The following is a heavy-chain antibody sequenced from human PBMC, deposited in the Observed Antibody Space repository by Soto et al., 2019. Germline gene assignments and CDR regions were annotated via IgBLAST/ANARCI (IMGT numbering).Heavy chain of an antibody. V-gene: IGHV1-69*13. Sequence: SVKVSCKASGGTFSSYAISWVRQAPGGGREWMGGIIPIFGTANYAQKFQGRVTITADESTSTAYMELSSLRSEDTAVYYCARGGYCTNGVCYGGRYYGMDVWGQGTTVTVSS. CDR3: ARGGYCTNGVCYGGRYYGMDV. J-gene: IGHJ6*02. CDR1: GGTFSSYA. D-gene: IGHD2-8*01. CDR2: IIPIFGTA.